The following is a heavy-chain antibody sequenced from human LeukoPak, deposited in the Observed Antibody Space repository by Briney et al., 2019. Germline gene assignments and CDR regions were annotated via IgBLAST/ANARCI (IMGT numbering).Heavy chain of an antibody. CDR3: GRIPRRGVLMAETIDH. V-gene: IGHV4-39*07. CDR1: GVSISSNNYF. Sequence: SETLSLTCTVSGVSISSNNYFWGWIRQPPGKGLEYIGNIYCRGSTYYNPSLKSRVTLSVDTAKNQFSLKLTSVTAADTAVYYCGRIPRRGVLMAETIDHWGQGTLVTVSS. D-gene: IGHD3-10*01. CDR2: IYCRGST. J-gene: IGHJ4*02.